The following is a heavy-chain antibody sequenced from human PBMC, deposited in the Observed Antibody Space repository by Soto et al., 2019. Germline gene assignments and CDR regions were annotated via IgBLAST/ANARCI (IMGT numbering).Heavy chain of an antibody. J-gene: IGHJ2*01. V-gene: IGHV3-23*01. CDR3: AKDKVGRYYDSSGYYPYWYFDL. D-gene: IGHD3-22*01. CDR2: ISGSGGST. CDR1: GFTFSSYA. Sequence: GGSLRLSCAASGFTFSSYAMSWVRQAPGKGLEWVSAISGSGGSTYYADSVKGRFTISRDNSKNTLYLQMNSLRAEDTAVYYCAKDKVGRYYDSSGYYPYWYFDLWGRDTLVTVSS.